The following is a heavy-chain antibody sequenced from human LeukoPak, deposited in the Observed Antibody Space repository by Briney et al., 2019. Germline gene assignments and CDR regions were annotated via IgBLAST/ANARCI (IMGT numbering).Heavy chain of an antibody. J-gene: IGHJ4*02. CDR3: ATGKVLGIYLFDY. D-gene: IGHD3-3*02. V-gene: IGHV3-30*03. CDR1: GFTFSSYA. Sequence: GGSLRLSCAASGFTFSSYAMSWVRQAPGKGLEWVAVISYDGSNKYYADSVKGRFTISRDNSKNTLYLQMNSLRAEDTAVYYCATGKVLGIYLFDYWGQGTLVTVSS. CDR2: ISYDGSNK.